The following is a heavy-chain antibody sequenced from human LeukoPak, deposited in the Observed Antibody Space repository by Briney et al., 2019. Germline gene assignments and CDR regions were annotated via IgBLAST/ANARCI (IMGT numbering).Heavy chain of an antibody. Sequence: GGSLRLSCAASGFTFSTSAMGWVRQAPGKGLEWVSSIIDSGGNTYYADSVRGRFTISRDNSKDTLYLQMNSLRAEDTAVYYCARGAYCSGGRCPGAFDIWGQGTMATVSS. CDR1: GFTFSTSA. V-gene: IGHV3-23*01. CDR2: IIDSGGNT. D-gene: IGHD2-15*01. J-gene: IGHJ3*02. CDR3: ARGAYCSGGRCPGAFDI.